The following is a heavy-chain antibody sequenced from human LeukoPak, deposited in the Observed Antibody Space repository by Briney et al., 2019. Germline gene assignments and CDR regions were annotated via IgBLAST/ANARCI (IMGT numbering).Heavy chain of an antibody. D-gene: IGHD6-6*01. CDR3: ARGPSIAARYDAFDI. CDR1: GLTFSTYW. J-gene: IGHJ3*02. Sequence: PGGSLRLSCAASGLTFSTYWMHWVRQAPGKGLVWVSRINSDGSSTSYADSVKGRFTISRDNAKNSLYLQVISLRAEDTAVYYCARGPSIAARYDAFDIWGQGTMVTVSS. V-gene: IGHV3-74*01. CDR2: INSDGSST.